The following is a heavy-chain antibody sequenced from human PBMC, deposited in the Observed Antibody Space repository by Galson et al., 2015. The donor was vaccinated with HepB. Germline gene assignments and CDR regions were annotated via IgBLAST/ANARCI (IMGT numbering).Heavy chain of an antibody. Sequence: SVKVSCKASGYTFTNYGISWVRRAPGQGREWMGWINTYNRNTNYAQKLQGRVTMTTDTSTSTAYMELRSLRSDDTAVYYCARDGGYSSGWDYGMDVWGQGTTVTVSS. J-gene: IGHJ6*02. CDR3: ARDGGYSSGWDYGMDV. V-gene: IGHV1-18*01. CDR2: INTYNRNT. CDR1: GYTFTNYG. D-gene: IGHD6-19*01.